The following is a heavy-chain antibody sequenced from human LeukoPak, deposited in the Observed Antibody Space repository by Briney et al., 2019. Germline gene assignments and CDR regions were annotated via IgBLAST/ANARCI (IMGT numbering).Heavy chain of an antibody. CDR3: ARDGEPRYWGSGYYYGMDV. Sequence: PGGSLRLSCAASGFTFGTYAMNWVRQAPGKGLEWVSSISGSAGSTYYADSVKGRFTISRDNSKNTVSLQMNSLRADDTAVYYCARDGEPRYWGSGYYYGMDVWGQGATVTVSS. CDR1: GFTFGTYA. J-gene: IGHJ6*02. D-gene: IGHD7-27*01. V-gene: IGHV3-23*01. CDR2: ISGSAGST.